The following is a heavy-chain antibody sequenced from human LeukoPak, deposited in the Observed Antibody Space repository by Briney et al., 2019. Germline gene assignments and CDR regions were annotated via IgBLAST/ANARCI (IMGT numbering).Heavy chain of an antibody. CDR3: ARDEINIAAAGTPPPQIDY. CDR2: ISSSSSYI. D-gene: IGHD6-13*01. J-gene: IGHJ4*02. Sequence: PGGSLRLSCAASGFTFSSYSMNWVRQAPGKGLEWVSSISSSSSYIYYADSVKGRFTISRDNAKNSLYLQMNSLRAEDTAVYYCARDEINIAAAGTPPPQIDYWGQGTLVTVSS. V-gene: IGHV3-21*01. CDR1: GFTFSSYS.